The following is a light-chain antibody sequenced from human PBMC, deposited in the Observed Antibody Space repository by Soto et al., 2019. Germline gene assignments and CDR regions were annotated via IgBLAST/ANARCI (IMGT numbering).Light chain of an antibody. Sequence: QSALTQPRSVSGSPGQSVTISCTGTSSDVGTCNYVSWYQQHPGKAPKVIIYDVSERPPGVPDRLSGTKSGNTASLTISGPQAEEEADYYCFSDAGSPTYVLRTSTKHTVL. CDR3: FSDAGSPTYV. CDR1: SSDVGTCNY. J-gene: IGLJ1*01. CDR2: DVS. V-gene: IGLV2-11*01.